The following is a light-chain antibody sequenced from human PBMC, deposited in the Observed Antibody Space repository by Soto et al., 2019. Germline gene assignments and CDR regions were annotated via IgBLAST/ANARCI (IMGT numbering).Light chain of an antibody. CDR1: QSSSSW. Sequence: DIPMTQSPSTLSASVGDRVTITCRASQSSSSWLAWYQQKPGKAPKRLIYDASSLDSGVPSRFSGSGSGTEFTLPLSSLQPDDFATYYCQQYNSYGRTFGQGTKVEI. V-gene: IGKV1-5*01. J-gene: IGKJ1*01. CDR2: DAS. CDR3: QQYNSYGRT.